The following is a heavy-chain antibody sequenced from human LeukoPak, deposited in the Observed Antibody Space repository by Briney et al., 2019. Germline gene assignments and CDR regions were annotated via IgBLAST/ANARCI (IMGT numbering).Heavy chain of an antibody. CDR3: ARALTDYDVLIHYYFDY. V-gene: IGHV1-2*02. Sequence: ASVKVSCKASGYTFTGYYMHWVRQAPGQGLEWMGWMNANTGSAYSARKFRGRVTMTRDTSISTAYMELSSLTSEDTAVYYCARALTDYDVLIHYYFDYWGQGALVTVSS. CDR2: MNANTGSA. CDR1: GYTFTGYY. D-gene: IGHD3-22*01. J-gene: IGHJ4*02.